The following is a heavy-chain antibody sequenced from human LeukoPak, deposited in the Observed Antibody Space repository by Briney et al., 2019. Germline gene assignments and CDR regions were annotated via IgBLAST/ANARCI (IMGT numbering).Heavy chain of an antibody. CDR3: AKVPTSTAVDTAMYDY. D-gene: IGHD5-18*01. J-gene: IGHJ4*02. CDR2: ISWNSGRI. CDR1: GFPFDDYA. V-gene: IGHV3-9*01. Sequence: HPGSSLRLFCAASGFPFDDYAMLWVRHAPGKGLEGVSGISWNSGRIHSADSVKGRFTISRDNAKNSLYLQMNSLRAEDTALYYCAKVPTSTAVDTAMYDYWGQGTLVTVSS.